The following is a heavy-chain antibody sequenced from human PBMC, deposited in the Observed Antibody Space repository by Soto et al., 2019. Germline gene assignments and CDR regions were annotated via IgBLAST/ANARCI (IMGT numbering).Heavy chain of an antibody. D-gene: IGHD4-17*01. J-gene: IGHJ2*01. CDR1: VGPFSSHT. CDR3: ARPDFGDYWYFDL. Sequence: QDQLVQSGAEVKKPGSSVKVSCKASVGPFSSHTSSWVHQAPGQGLGGMGRIFPALGTATYAQKFQGRVTITADESATTVYMELNSLRSEDTAVYYCARPDFGDYWYFDLWGRGTLVTVSS. CDR2: IFPALGTA. V-gene: IGHV1-69*08.